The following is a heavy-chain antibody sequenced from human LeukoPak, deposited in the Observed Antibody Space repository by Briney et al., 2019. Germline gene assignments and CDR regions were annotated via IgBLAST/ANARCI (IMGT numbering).Heavy chain of an antibody. CDR3: ARNTVIAVAGTGYFDL. J-gene: IGHJ2*01. V-gene: IGHV4-59*01. CDR1: GGSISSYY. Sequence: PSENLSRTGTVSGGSISSYYWSWIRQPPGQGLEWIGYIYYSGSTNYNPSLKSRVTISVDTSKNQFSLKLSSVTAADTAVYYCARNTVIAVAGTGYFDLWGRGTLVTVSS. D-gene: IGHD6-19*01. CDR2: IYYSGST.